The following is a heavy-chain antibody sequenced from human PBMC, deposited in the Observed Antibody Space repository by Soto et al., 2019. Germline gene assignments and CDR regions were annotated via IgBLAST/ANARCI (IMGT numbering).Heavy chain of an antibody. Sequence: QVQLQESGPGLMQPSGTLSLTCAVSGGSISDNWWSWVRQPPGKGLEWIGEIYHTGNRHYNPSLEGRVTISVDKTKNHISLNLNSVTAADTAVYYCARHIAVSGTRGFDYWGQGILVIVSS. V-gene: IGHV4-4*02. J-gene: IGHJ4*02. CDR3: ARHIAVSGTRGFDY. D-gene: IGHD6-19*01. CDR2: IYHTGNR. CDR1: GGSISDNW.